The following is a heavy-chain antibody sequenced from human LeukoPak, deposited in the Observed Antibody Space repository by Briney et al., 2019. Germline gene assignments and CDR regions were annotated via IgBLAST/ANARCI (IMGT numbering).Heavy chain of an antibody. D-gene: IGHD2-21*02. CDR2: INRVGSST. V-gene: IGHV3-74*01. CDR3: ARDDGGGGCYSETVDY. CDR1: GFTFSSYW. J-gene: IGHJ4*02. Sequence: AGSLRLSCAASGFTFSSYWMHWVRQAPGKGLVWVSRINRVGSSTSYAHTVQGRFTITSDNAKNKLYLQMNSLRAEDTAVYYSARDDGGGGCYSETVDYWGQGTLVTVSS.